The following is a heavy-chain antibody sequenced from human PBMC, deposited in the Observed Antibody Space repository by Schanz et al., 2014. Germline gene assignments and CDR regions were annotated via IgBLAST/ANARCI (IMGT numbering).Heavy chain of an antibody. J-gene: IGHJ4*02. CDR3: ARGIGGYGANNYFYY. CDR2: INTGSGDT. D-gene: IGHD5-12*01. Sequence: QVQLVQSGAEVKKPGASVKVSCKASGYTFTSYGISWVRQAPGQRLEWMGWINTGSGDTKYSQNFQGRVTITRDTSASTAYMELSSLRSEDTAVYSCARGIGGYGANNYFYYWGQGTLVTVSS. V-gene: IGHV1-3*04. CDR1: GYTFTSYG.